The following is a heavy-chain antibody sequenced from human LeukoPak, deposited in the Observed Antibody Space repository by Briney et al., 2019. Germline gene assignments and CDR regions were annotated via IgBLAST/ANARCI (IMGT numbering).Heavy chain of an antibody. Sequence: PGGSLRLSCAASGFTFSSYGMHWVRQAPGKGLEWVAFIRYDGSDRYYADSVKARFTISRDNAENSLYLQMNSLRGEDTAVYYCAREFTSAYSGSSRGLWGQGTLVTVSS. CDR1: GFTFSSYG. CDR2: IRYDGSDR. J-gene: IGHJ4*02. CDR3: AREFTSAYSGSSRGL. V-gene: IGHV3-30*02. D-gene: IGHD1-26*01.